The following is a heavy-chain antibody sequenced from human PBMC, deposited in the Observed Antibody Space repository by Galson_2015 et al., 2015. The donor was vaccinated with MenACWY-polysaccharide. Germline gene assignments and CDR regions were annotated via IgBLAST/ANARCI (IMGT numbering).Heavy chain of an antibody. D-gene: IGHD3-16*02. V-gene: IGHV3-66*02. CDR3: ARGKSWGSYRFFDY. CDR2: LYSLGGT. Sequence: SLRLSCAASGFTVNSNYMNWVRQAPGKGLEWVSVLYSLGGTYYADSVKGRFTISRDNSKNTLYLQMNSLRSEDTAVYLCARGKSWGSYRFFDYWGQGTPVTVSS. J-gene: IGHJ4*02. CDR1: GFTVNSNY.